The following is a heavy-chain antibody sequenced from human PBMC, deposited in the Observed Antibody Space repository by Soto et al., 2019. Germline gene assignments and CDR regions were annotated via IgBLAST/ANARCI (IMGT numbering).Heavy chain of an antibody. CDR2: ISSSSYI. V-gene: IGHV3-21*01. CDR3: ARGTYYYDSSGYYYRFGYFDY. Sequence: PGGSLRLSCAASGFTFSNYNMNWVRQAPGKGLEWVSSISSSSYISYADSVKGRFTISRDNAKNSLSLQMNSLRDEDTAVYYCARGTYYYDSSGYYYRFGYFDYWGQGTLVTVSS. J-gene: IGHJ4*02. CDR1: GFTFSNYN. D-gene: IGHD3-22*01.